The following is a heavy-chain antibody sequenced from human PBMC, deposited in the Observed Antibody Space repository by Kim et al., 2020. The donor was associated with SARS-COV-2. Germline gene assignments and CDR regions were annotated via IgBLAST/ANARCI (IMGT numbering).Heavy chain of an antibody. CDR3: ARAQGGSDYSPFDY. D-gene: IGHD3-10*01. CDR2: ISYDGNNK. CDR1: GFTFSSYA. J-gene: IGHJ4*02. V-gene: IGHV3-30-3*01. Sequence: GGSLRLSCAASGFTFSSYAMHWVRQAPGKGLEWVAVISYDGNNKYYADSVKGRFTISRDNSKNTLYLQMNSLRAEDTAVYYCARAQGGSDYSPFDYWGQGALVTVAS.